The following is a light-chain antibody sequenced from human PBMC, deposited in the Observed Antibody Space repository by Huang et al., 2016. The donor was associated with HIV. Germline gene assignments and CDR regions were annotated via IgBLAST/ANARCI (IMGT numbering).Light chain of an antibody. CDR3: QQFYTTPFT. J-gene: IGKJ3*01. CDR2: WAS. CDR1: RSVLYSSNNKNY. V-gene: IGKV4-1*01. Sequence: DILMTQSPDSLAVSLGERATINCKSSRSVLYSSNNKNYLAWYQQKPGQPPKLLIQWASTRESGVPDRFSGSGSGTDFTLTISSLQAEDVAVYYCQQFYTTPFTFGPGTKVDIK.